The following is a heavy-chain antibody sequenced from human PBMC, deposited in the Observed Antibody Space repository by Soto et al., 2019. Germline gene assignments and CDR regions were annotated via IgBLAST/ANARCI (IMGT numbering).Heavy chain of an antibody. D-gene: IGHD1-26*01. V-gene: IGHV1-8*01. CDR3: AREWVRCMDV. CDR1: GYTFTSYD. J-gene: IGHJ6*01. Sequence: QVQLVQSGAEVKKPGASVKVSCKASGYTFTSYDINWVRQATGQGLEWMGWMNPNSANTGYAQKFQGRVTMTRNTSMSTAYMELISLRSEDTAVCYVAREWVRCMDVWGQVTTVSVSS. CDR2: MNPNSANT.